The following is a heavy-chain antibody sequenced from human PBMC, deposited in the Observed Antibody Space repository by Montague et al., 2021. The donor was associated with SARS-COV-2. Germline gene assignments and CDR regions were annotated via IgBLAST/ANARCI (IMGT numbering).Heavy chain of an antibody. CDR3: ATITLGYCTNGVCQPPDY. CDR1: GGSISSSSYY. V-gene: IGHV4-39*01. J-gene: IGHJ4*02. CDR2: IYYSGST. D-gene: IGHD2-8*01. Sequence: SETLSLTCTVSGGSISSSSYYWGWICQPPGKGLEWIGSIYYSGSTYYNPSLKSRVTISVDTSKNQSSLKLSSVTATDTAVYYCATITLGYCTNGVCQPPDYGGQGTLFTVSS.